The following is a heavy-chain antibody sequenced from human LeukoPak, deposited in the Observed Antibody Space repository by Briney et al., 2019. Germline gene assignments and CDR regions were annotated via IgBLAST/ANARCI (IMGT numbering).Heavy chain of an antibody. Sequence: SETLSFTCTVSGGSISSYYWSWIRQPPGKGLEWIGYIYYSGSTNYNPSLKSRVTISVDTSKNQFSLKLSSVTAADTAVYYCARSGFLEWLLDYWGQGTLVTVSS. CDR3: ARSGFLEWLLDY. V-gene: IGHV4-59*01. CDR1: GGSISSYY. J-gene: IGHJ4*02. D-gene: IGHD3-3*01. CDR2: IYYSGST.